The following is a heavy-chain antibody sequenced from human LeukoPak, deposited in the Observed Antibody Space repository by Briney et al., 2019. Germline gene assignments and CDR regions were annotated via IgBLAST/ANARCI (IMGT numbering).Heavy chain of an antibody. CDR3: AREELGPPDY. Sequence: HPGGSLRLSCAASGFTFGTYIMHWVRQSTGKGLEWVSIISNDGSRQYDADSVKGRFTIFRDNSQNVLYLQMNRLRAEDTAVYYCAREELGPPDYWGQGTLVTVSS. J-gene: IGHJ4*02. CDR2: ISNDGSRQ. CDR1: GFTFGTYI. V-gene: IGHV3-30-3*01. D-gene: IGHD7-27*01.